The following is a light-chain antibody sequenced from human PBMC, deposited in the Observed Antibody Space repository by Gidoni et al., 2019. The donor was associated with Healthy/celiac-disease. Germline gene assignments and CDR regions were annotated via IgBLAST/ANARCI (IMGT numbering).Light chain of an antibody. CDR1: SPRSYY. CDR3: NSRDSSGNHHVV. J-gene: IGLJ2*01. CDR2: GKN. V-gene: IGLV3-19*01. Sequence: SSALTQDPAVSVALGQTVRITCQGDSPRSYYASWYQQKPGQAPVLVIYGKNNRPSGIPDRFSGSSSGNTASLTITGAQAEDEADYYCNSRDSSGNHHVVFGGGTKLTVL.